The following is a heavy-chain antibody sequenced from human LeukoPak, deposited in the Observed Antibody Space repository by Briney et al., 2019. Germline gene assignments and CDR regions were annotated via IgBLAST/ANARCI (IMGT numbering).Heavy chain of an antibody. CDR2: ISAYNGNT. J-gene: IGHJ4*02. D-gene: IGHD6-13*01. CDR3: ARGGRASIAAAGPRDY. Sequence: ASVKVCCKASGYTFTSYGISWVRQAPGQGIEWMGWISAYNGNTNYEQKLQGRVTMTTDTSTSTAYMELRSLRSDDTAVYYCARGGRASIAAAGPRDYWGQGTLVTVSS. V-gene: IGHV1-18*04. CDR1: GYTFTSYG.